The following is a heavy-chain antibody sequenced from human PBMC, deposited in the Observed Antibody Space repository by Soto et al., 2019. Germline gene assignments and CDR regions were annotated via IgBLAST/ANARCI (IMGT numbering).Heavy chain of an antibody. CDR2: IHTGNGHT. D-gene: IGHD5-12*01. V-gene: IGHV1-3*04. J-gene: IGHJ4*02. Sequence: ASVKVSCKASGYTFVNYAMYWVRQAPGQRLEWMGWIHTGNGHTKYSQKFQGRVTFTRDTSASTAYMELTSLRSEDTAVYYCARGKYGGYDFLNYWGQGTRVTVSS. CDR3: ARGKYGGYDFLNY. CDR1: GYTFVNYA.